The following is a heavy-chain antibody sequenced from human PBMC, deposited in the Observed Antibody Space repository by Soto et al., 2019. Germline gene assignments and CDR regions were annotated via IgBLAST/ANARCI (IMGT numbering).Heavy chain of an antibody. J-gene: IGHJ4*02. Sequence: QVQLVQSGAEVKKPGSSVKVSCKASGGTFSSYTISWVRQAPGQGLEWMGRIIPILGIANYAQKFQGRVTITADKSTSTAYMELSSLRSEDTAVYYCAKGQMTTVTTLDYWGQGTLVTVSS. V-gene: IGHV1-69*02. D-gene: IGHD4-17*01. CDR3: AKGQMTTVTTLDY. CDR1: GGTFSSYT. CDR2: IIPILGIA.